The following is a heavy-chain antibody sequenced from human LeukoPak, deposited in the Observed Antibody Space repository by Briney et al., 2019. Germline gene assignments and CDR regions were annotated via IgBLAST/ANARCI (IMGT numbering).Heavy chain of an antibody. D-gene: IGHD3-10*01. Sequence: GGSLRLSCAASGFTFSTYWMTWVRQAPGKGLEWVANIKQDGSEKYYVDSVKGRFTISRDNAKNSLFLQMNSLRGEDTAVYYCARRFGSGSFENSEFDYWGQGTLVTVSS. J-gene: IGHJ4*02. CDR3: ARRFGSGSFENSEFDY. V-gene: IGHV3-7*01. CDR2: IKQDGSEK. CDR1: GFTFSTYW.